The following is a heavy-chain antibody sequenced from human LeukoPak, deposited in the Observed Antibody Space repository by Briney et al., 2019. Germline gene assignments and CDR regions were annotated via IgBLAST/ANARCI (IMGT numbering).Heavy chain of an antibody. CDR2: INHSGST. D-gene: IGHD5-24*01. CDR3: ARGEGARDGYNYAGPFYFDY. V-gene: IGHV4-34*01. J-gene: IGHJ4*01. Sequence: PSETLSLTCAVYGGPFSDYYWSWIRQPPGKGLEWIGKINHSGSTNYSPSLKSRVTISIDTSRNQFSLKLNSMTAADTAVYYCARGEGARDGYNYAGPFYFDYWGHGTLVTVSS. CDR1: GGPFSDYY.